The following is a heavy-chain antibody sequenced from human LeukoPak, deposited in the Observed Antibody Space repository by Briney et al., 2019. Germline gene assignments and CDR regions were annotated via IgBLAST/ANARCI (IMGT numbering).Heavy chain of an antibody. CDR2: IRSKANSYAT. J-gene: IGHJ3*02. CDR1: GFTFSGSA. D-gene: IGHD3-10*01. Sequence: PGGSLRLSCAASGFTFSGSAMHWVRQASGKGLEWVGRIRSKANSYATAYAASVKGRFTISRDDSKNTAYLQMNSLKTEDTAVYYCSRHILLWFGEPTYDAFDIWGQGTMVIVSS. V-gene: IGHV3-73*01. CDR3: SRHILLWFGEPTYDAFDI.